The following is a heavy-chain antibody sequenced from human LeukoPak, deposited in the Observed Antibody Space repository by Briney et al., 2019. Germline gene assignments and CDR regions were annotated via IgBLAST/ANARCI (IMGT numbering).Heavy chain of an antibody. V-gene: IGHV3-23*01. CDR3: ARRIAARREFDY. Sequence: GGSLRLSCAASGFTFSSYAMSWVRQAPGKGLEWVSTISGSGSGTYYADSVKGRFTISRDNSKNTLYLQMNSLRAEDTAVYYCARRIAARREFDYWGQGTLVTVSS. J-gene: IGHJ4*02. CDR2: ISGSGSGT. D-gene: IGHD6-6*01. CDR1: GFTFSSYA.